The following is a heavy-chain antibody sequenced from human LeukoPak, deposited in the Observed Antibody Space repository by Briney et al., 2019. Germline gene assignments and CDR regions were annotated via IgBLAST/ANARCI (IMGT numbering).Heavy chain of an antibody. V-gene: IGHV5-51*01. D-gene: IGHD4-17*01. CDR1: GYSFTSYW. CDR2: IYPGDSDT. J-gene: IGHJ5*02. Sequence: GESLKISCKGSGYSFTSYWIGWVRQMPGKGLEWMGIIYPGDSDTRYSPSFQGQVTISADKSISTAYMELSRLRSDDTAVYYCARDYGNWFDPWGQGTLVTVSS. CDR3: ARDYGNWFDP.